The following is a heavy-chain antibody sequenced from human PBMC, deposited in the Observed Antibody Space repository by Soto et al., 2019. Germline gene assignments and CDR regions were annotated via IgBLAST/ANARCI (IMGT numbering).Heavy chain of an antibody. D-gene: IGHD6-19*01. J-gene: IGHJ4*02. CDR2: ISYDGSNK. CDR3: AKERGWYYFDY. V-gene: IGHV3-30*18. CDR1: GFTFSSYG. Sequence: PGGSLRLSCAASGFTFSSYGMHWVRQAPGKGLEWVAVISYDGSNKYYADSVKGRFTISRDNSKNTLYLQMNSLRAEDTAVYYCAKERGWYYFDYWGQGTMVTVYS.